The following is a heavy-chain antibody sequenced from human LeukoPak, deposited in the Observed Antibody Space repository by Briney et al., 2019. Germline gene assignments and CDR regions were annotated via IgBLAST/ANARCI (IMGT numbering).Heavy chain of an antibody. CDR3: ARDSWGLYGLTYYFDY. J-gene: IGHJ4*02. CDR1: GYTFTSYG. CDR2: ISAYNGNT. Sequence: GASVKVSCKASGYTFTSYGISWVRQAPGQGLEWMGWISAYNGNTNYAQKLQGRVTMTTDTSTSTAYMELRSLRSDDTAVFYCARDSWGLYGLTYYFDYWGQGTLVTVSS. V-gene: IGHV1-18*01. D-gene: IGHD3-10*01.